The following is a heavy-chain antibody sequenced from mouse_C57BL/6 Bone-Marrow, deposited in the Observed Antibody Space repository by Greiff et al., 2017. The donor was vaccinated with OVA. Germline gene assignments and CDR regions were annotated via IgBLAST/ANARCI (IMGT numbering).Heavy chain of an antibody. V-gene: IGHV1-69*01. D-gene: IGHD1-1*01. CDR3: ARYCYGSAFAY. CDR1: GYTFTSYW. Sequence: QVQLQQPGAELVMPGASVKLSCTASGYTFTSYWMHWVKQRPGQGLEWIGEIDPSDSYTNYNQKFKGKSTLTVDKSSSTAYMQLSSLTSEDSAVDYCARYCYGSAFAYWGQGTLVTVSA. J-gene: IGHJ3*01. CDR2: IDPSDSYT.